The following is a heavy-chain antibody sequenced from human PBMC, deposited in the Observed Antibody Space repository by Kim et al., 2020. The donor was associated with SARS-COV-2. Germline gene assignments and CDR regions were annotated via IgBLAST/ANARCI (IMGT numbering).Heavy chain of an antibody. Sequence: SETLSLTCTVSGGSISSSSYYWGWIRQPPGKGLEWIGSIYYSGSTYYNPSLKSRVTISVDTSKNQFSLKLSSVTAADTAVYYCARDAYYGSGSPPWGQGTLVTVSS. D-gene: IGHD3-10*01. CDR3: ARDAYYGSGSPP. J-gene: IGHJ5*02. V-gene: IGHV4-39*07. CDR2: IYYSGST. CDR1: GGSISSSSYY.